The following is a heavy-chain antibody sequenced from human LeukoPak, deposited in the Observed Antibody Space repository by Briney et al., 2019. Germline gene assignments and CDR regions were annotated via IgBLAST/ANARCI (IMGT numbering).Heavy chain of an antibody. CDR2: IYYSGST. V-gene: IGHV4-59*01. J-gene: IGHJ4*02. D-gene: IGHD3-10*01. CDR3: AGMLWFGELFPYFDY. Sequence: SETLSLTCTVSGGSISSYYWSWIRQPPGKGLEWIGYIYYSGSTNYNPSLKSRVTISVDTSKNQFSLKLSSVTAADTAVYCCAGMLWFGELFPYFDYWGQGTLVTVSS. CDR1: GGSISSYY.